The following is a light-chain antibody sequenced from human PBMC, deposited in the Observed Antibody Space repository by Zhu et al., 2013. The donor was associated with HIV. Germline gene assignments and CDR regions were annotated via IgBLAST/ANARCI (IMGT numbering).Light chain of an antibody. V-gene: IGLV2-23*01. Sequence: QSALTQPASVSGSPGQSITISCNGTSSDVGSYYAVSWYQQHPGKAPKLMIYEATKRPSGVSNRFSGSKSGNTASLTISGLQADDEADYYCCSYAGNRLFGGGTKLTVL. CDR1: SSDVGSYYA. CDR2: EAT. J-gene: IGLJ3*02. CDR3: CSYAGNRL.